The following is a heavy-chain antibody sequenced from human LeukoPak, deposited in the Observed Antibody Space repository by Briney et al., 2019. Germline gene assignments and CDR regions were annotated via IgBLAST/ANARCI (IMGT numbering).Heavy chain of an antibody. CDR1: GFTVGNNY. CDR2: MYSRGSS. V-gene: IGHV3-66*02. Sequence: GGSLRLSCTVSGFTVGNNYTSWVRQAPGKGLEWVALMYSRGSSYYADSVRGRFTISRDSSKNTVYLQMNSLTAEDTAVYYCTRGQIVGVQGDFWGQGTLVTVSS. CDR3: TRGQIVGVQGDF. J-gene: IGHJ4*02. D-gene: IGHD1-26*01.